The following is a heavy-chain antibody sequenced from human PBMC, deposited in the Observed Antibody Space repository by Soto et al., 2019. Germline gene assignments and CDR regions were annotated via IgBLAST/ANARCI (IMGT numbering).Heavy chain of an antibody. CDR1: GYTFTSYA. V-gene: IGHV1-3*01. CDR2: INAGNGNT. J-gene: IGHJ4*02. D-gene: IGHD3-3*01. Sequence: ASVKVSCKASGYTFTSYAMHWVRQAPGQRLEWMGWINAGNGNTKYSQKFQGRVTITRDTSASTAYMELSSLRSEDTAVYYCARGVALRFLEWLLGRYFDYWGQGTLVTVSS. CDR3: ARGVALRFLEWLLGRYFDY.